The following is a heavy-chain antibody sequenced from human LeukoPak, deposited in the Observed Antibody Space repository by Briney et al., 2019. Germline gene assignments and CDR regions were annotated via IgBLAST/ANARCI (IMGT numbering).Heavy chain of an antibody. CDR3: AKASTVLKPIDS. J-gene: IGHJ4*02. D-gene: IGHD1-14*01. CDR1: GFTFSTYA. CDR2: ISPIGSRT. Sequence: GGSLRLSCAASGFTFSTYAMNWVRQAPGKRLEWVSAISPIGSRTYYADSVKGRFTISRDNSKNTLYLQMNSLRVGDTAIYYCAKASTVLKPIDSWGQGTLVTVSS. V-gene: IGHV3-23*01.